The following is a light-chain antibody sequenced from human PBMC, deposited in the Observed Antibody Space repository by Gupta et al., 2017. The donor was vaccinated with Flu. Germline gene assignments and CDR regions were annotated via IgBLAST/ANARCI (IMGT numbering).Light chain of an antibody. Sequence: DGVMTPFPLSPPVTPGQPASISCRSSQSLVYSDRITYLYWFHQRQGQSPRRLMYKVSNRDAGVPARFSSSRSGAAFTLKISRVEAEDVGVYYCRQDRHERLTFGPGTKVEIK. V-gene: IGKV2-30*01. CDR3: RQDRHERLT. CDR1: QSLVYSDRITY. CDR2: KVS. J-gene: IGKJ3*01.